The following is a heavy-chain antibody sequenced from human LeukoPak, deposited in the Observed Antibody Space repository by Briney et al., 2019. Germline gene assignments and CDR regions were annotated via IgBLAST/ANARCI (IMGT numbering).Heavy chain of an antibody. CDR1: GYTFTTHY. J-gene: IGHJ4*02. V-gene: IGHV1-46*01. Sequence: ASVKVSCKASGYTFTTHYINWVRQAPGQGLEWMGIINPSGGTTSYAQKFQGRVTMTRDTSTSTVYMELTSLRSEDTAVYYCARLIYNDYVFDYWGQGTLVIVSS. CDR3: ARLIYNDYVFDY. D-gene: IGHD3-16*01. CDR2: INPSGGTT.